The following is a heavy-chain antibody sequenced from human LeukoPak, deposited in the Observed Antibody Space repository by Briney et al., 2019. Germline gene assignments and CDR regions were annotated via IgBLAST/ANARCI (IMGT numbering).Heavy chain of an antibody. V-gene: IGHV1-69*05. CDR1: GGTFSSYA. J-gene: IGHJ4*02. D-gene: IGHD6-6*01. CDR2: IIPIFGTA. CDR3: AGDLGEYSREYYFDY. Sequence: GPSVKVSCKASGGTFSSYAISWVRQAPGQGLEWMGRIIPIFGTANCAQKFQGRVTITTDETPRTAYMELSSLGSEDTAVYYCAGDLGEYSREYYFDYWGQGTPVTVSS.